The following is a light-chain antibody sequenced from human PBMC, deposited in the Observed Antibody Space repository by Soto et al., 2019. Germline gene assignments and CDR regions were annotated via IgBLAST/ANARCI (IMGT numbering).Light chain of an antibody. J-gene: IGKJ3*01. V-gene: IGKV3-11*01. CDR2: DAS. CDR1: QSVSSY. CDR3: QQRRNWPPT. Sequence: EIVLTQSPATLSLSPGERATLSCRASQSVSSYLAWYQQKPGQAPRLLIYDASTRATGIPARFSGSGSGTDFTLTISSIEPEDCAVYYCQQRRNWPPTFGPGTKVDIK.